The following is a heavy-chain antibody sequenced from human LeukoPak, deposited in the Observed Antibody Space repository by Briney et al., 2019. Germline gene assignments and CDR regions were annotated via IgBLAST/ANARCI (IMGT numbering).Heavy chain of an antibody. V-gene: IGHV1-69*13. Sequence: ASVKVSCKASGGTFSSYAISWVRQAPGQGLEWMGGIIPIFGTANYAQKFQGRVTITADESTSTAYMELSSLRSEDTAVYYCARYGAAGDFYYFDYWGQGTLVTVSS. D-gene: IGHD2-21*02. CDR1: GGTFSSYA. CDR3: ARYGAAGDFYYFDY. CDR2: IIPIFGTA. J-gene: IGHJ4*02.